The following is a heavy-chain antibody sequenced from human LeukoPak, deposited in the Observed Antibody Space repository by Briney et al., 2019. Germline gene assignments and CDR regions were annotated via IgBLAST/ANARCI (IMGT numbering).Heavy chain of an antibody. D-gene: IGHD3-22*01. CDR2: INHSGST. CDR1: GGSFSGYY. V-gene: IGHV4-34*01. J-gene: IGHJ4*02. CDR3: ARGYIGYYYDSSGLDY. Sequence: SETLSLTCAVYGGSFSGYYWSWIRQPPGKGLEWIGEINHSGSTNYNPSLKSRVTISVDTSKNQFSLKPSSVTAADTAVYYCARGYIGYYYDSSGLDYWGQGTLVTVSS.